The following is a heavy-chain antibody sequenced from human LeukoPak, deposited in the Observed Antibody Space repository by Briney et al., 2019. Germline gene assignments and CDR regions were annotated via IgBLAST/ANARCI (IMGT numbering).Heavy chain of an antibody. CDR2: IKHSGST. J-gene: IGHJ6*04. CDR1: GGSFSGYY. D-gene: IGHD3-16*01. V-gene: IGHV4-34*01. Sequence: PSETLSLTCAVYGGSFSGYYWSWIRQPPGKGLEWIGEIKHSGSTNYNPSLKSRVTISVDTSKNQFSLKLSSVTAADTAVYYCASLGGWKDVWGKGTTVTVSS. CDR3: ASLGGWKDV.